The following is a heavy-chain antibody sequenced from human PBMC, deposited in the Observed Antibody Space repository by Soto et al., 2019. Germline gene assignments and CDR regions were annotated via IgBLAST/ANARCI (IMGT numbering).Heavy chain of an antibody. CDR1: GGTFGSYA. CDR3: ARGGRYGGKVWYYYGMDV. Sequence: SVKVSCKASGGTFGSYAISWVRQAPGQGLEWMGGIIPIFGTANYAQKFQGRVTITADESTSTAYMELSSLRSEDTAVYYCARGGRYGGKVWYYYGMDVWGKGSTVTVSS. J-gene: IGHJ6*04. D-gene: IGHD4-17*01. V-gene: IGHV1-69*13. CDR2: IIPIFGTA.